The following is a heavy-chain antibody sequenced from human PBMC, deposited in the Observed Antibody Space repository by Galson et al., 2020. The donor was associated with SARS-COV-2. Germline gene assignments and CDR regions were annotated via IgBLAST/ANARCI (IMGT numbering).Heavy chain of an antibody. CDR2: ISASGDTT. D-gene: IGHD2-15*01. CDR1: GFTFSSYA. J-gene: IGHJ5*02. V-gene: IGHV3-23*01. Sequence: GGSLRLSCAASGFTFSSYAMNWVRQAPGKGLEWVSTISASGDTTYYADSVKGRFTISRDNSKNALFLQMNSLRADDTAVYYCARVQGGFGWLSGQTGVAPWGQGPRAPVPS. CDR3: ARVQGGFGWLSGQTGVAP.